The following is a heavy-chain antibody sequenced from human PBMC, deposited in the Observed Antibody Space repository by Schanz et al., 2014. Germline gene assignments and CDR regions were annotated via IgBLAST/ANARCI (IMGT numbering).Heavy chain of an antibody. CDR2: IHYSGST. CDR1: SASIRTYY. D-gene: IGHD2-8*02. CDR3: ARDRYCPGARCPGWFDP. Sequence: QVQLQESGPGLVKPSETLSLTCTVSSASIRTYYWSWIRRHPGKGLEWIGHIHYSGSTYYNPSLKSRVTISMDTSKNQFSLRLTSVTAADTAVYHCARDRYCPGARCPGWFDPWGQGTLVTVSS. J-gene: IGHJ5*02. V-gene: IGHV4-31*03.